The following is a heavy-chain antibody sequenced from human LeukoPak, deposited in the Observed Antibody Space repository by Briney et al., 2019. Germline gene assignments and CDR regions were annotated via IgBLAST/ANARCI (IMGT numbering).Heavy chain of an antibody. J-gene: IGHJ4*02. CDR2: IYYSGST. Sequence: SETLSLTCTVSGGSISSYYWSWIRQPPGKGLEWIGYIYYSGSTNYNPSLKSRVTISVDTSKNQFSLKLSSVTAADTAVYYCARDHEDPYCFDYSGQGTLVTVSS. CDR3: ARDHEDPYCFDY. CDR1: GGSISSYY. V-gene: IGHV4-59*01.